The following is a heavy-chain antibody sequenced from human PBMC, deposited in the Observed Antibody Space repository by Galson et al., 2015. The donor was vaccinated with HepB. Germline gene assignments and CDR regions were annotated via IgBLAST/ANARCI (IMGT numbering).Heavy chain of an antibody. J-gene: IGHJ6*02. Sequence: SLRLSCAASGFIFSDYYMSWIRQAPGKGLEWLSYVSSSGSTIYYADSVRGRFTISRDNAKNSVYLQMNGLRAEDTAVYYCARDRRRKSNQFYYYGMDVWGQGTTVTVSS. CDR2: VSSSGSTI. CDR3: ARDRRRKSNQFYYYGMDV. CDR1: GFIFSDYY. V-gene: IGHV3-11*01.